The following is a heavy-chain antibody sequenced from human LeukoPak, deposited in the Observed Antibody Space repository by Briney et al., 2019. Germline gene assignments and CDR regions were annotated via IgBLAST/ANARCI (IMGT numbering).Heavy chain of an antibody. Sequence: SETLSLTCTVSGGSISSYYWSWVRQPPGKGLEWIGYIYYIGSTNYNPSLKSRVTISVDRSKNQFSLKLSSVTAADTAVYYCARDRSSNFDYWGQGTLVTVSS. J-gene: IGHJ4*02. CDR1: GGSISSYY. CDR3: ARDRSSNFDY. CDR2: IYYIGST. V-gene: IGHV4-59*12. D-gene: IGHD6-13*01.